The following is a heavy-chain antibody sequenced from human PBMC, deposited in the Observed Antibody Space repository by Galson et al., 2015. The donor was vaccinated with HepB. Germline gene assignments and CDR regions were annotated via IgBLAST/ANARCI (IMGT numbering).Heavy chain of an antibody. Sequence: SGAEVKKPGESLRISCKGSGYSFTSYWISWVRQMPGKGLEWMGRIDPSDSDTRYSPSFQGQVTISADKSISTAYLQWSSLKASDTAMYYCARGRDIVVVPAADDAFDIWGQGTMVTVSS. V-gene: IGHV5-10-1*04. D-gene: IGHD2-2*01. CDR1: GYSFTSYW. J-gene: IGHJ3*02. CDR2: IDPSDSDT. CDR3: ARGRDIVVVPAADDAFDI.